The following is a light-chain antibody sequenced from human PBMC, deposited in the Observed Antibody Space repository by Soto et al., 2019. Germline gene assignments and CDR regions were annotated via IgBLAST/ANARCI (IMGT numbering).Light chain of an antibody. J-gene: IGKJ2*02. V-gene: IGKV3-11*01. Sequence: EIVLTQSPATLSLSPGERATLSCRASQSVSSYLAWYQQKPGQAPRLLIHDASNRATGIPARFSGSGSGTDFTLTIRSLEPEDFALYFCQQSSSWPRGTFGQGTKLEIK. CDR3: QQSSSWPRGT. CDR1: QSVSSY. CDR2: DAS.